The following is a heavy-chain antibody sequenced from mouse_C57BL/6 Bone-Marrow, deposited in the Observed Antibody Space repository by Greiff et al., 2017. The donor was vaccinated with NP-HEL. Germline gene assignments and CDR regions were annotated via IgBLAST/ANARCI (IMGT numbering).Heavy chain of an antibody. V-gene: IGHV7-1*01. CDR1: GFTFSDFY. Sequence: EVNVVESGGGLVQSGRSLRLSCATSGFTFSDFYMEWVRQAPGKGLEWIAASRNKANDYTTEYSASGKGRFIVSRDTSQSILYLQMNARRAEDTAIYYCARDAGNSNGFAYWGQGTLVTVSA. CDR2: SRNKANDYTT. D-gene: IGHD2-5*01. J-gene: IGHJ3*01. CDR3: ARDAGNSNGFAY.